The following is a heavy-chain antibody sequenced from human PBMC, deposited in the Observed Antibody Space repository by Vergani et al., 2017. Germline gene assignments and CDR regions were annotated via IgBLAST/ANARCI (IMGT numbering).Heavy chain of an antibody. CDR2: IYYSGST. Sequence: QVQLQESGPGLVKPSQTLSLTCTVSGGSISSGGYYWSWIRQHPGKGLEWIGYIYYSGSTYYNPSLKSRVTISVDTSKNQFSLKLSSVTAADTAVYYCARQLRDIVVVPAAILGWFDPWGQGTLVTVSS. D-gene: IGHD2-2*02. V-gene: IGHV4-31*03. CDR1: GGSISSGGYY. CDR3: ARQLRDIVVVPAAILGWFDP. J-gene: IGHJ5*02.